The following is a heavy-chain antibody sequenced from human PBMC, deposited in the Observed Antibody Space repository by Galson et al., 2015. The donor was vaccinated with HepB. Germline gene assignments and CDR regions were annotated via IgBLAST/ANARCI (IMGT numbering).Heavy chain of an antibody. CDR1: GGSFSGYY. V-gene: IGHV4-34*01. Sequence: ETLSLTCAVYGGSFSGYYWSWIRQPPGKGLEWIGEINHSGSTNYNPSLKSRVTISVDTSKNQFSLKLSSVTAADTAVYYCAGRWPRGAFDIWGQGTMVTISS. D-gene: IGHD5-12*01. CDR2: INHSGST. CDR3: AGRWPRGAFDI. J-gene: IGHJ3*02.